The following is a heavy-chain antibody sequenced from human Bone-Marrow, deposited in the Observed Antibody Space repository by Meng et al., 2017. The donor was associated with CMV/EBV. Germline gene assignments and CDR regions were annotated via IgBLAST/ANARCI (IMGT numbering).Heavy chain of an antibody. CDR1: GGSISSGGYY. V-gene: IGHV4-31*03. CDR3: ARGLRFYFWSGYIDY. Sequence: LRLSCTVSGGSISSGGYYWSWIRQHPGKGLEWIGYIYYSGSTYYNPSLKSRVTISVDTSKNQFSLKLSSVTAADTAVYYCARGLRFYFWSGYIDYWGQGTLVTVSS. J-gene: IGHJ4*02. D-gene: IGHD3-3*01. CDR2: IYYSGST.